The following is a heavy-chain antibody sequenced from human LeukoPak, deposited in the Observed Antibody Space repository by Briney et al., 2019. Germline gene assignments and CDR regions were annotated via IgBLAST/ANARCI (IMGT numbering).Heavy chain of an antibody. V-gene: IGHV3-30*04. CDR3: ARGNRYQPFDY. J-gene: IGHJ4*02. Sequence: PGGSLRLSCAASGFTFSSYAMHWVRQVPGKGLEWVAVISYDGSNKYYADSVKGRFTISRDNSKNTLYLQMNSLRAEDTAVYYCARGNRYQPFDYWGQGTLVTVSS. CDR2: ISYDGSNK. CDR1: GFTFSSYA. D-gene: IGHD2-2*01.